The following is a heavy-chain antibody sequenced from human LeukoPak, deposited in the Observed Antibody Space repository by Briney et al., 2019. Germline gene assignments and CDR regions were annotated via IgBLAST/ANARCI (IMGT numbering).Heavy chain of an antibody. J-gene: IGHJ4*02. V-gene: IGHV3-66*01. Sequence: GGSLRLSCAASGFTVSSEFMSWVRQAPGKGLEWVSILYSGGNTYYADSVKGRFTISRDNSKNTVCLQMNNLRAEDTAVYYCARALAAASHTSFDYRGQGTLVTVSS. CDR2: LYSGGNT. CDR1: GFTVSSEF. CDR3: ARALAAASHTSFDY. D-gene: IGHD6-13*01.